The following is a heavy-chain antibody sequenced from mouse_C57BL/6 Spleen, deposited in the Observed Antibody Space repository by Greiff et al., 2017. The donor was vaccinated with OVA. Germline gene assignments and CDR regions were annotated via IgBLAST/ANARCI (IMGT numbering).Heavy chain of an antibody. Sequence: EVQLPHSGPELVKPGASVKISRKASGYTFTEYYMNWGKQSHGKSLEWIGDINPNNGGTSYNQKFKGKATLTVDKSSSTAYMELRSLTSEDSAVYYCAQTGTWFAYWGQGTLVTVSA. CDR3: AQTGTWFAY. V-gene: IGHV1-26*01. CDR2: INPNNGGT. D-gene: IGHD4-1*01. J-gene: IGHJ3*01. CDR1: GYTFTEYY.